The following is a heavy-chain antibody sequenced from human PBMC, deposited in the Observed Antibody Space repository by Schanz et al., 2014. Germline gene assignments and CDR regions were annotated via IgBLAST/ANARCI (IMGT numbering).Heavy chain of an antibody. CDR3: ARGAGGLDT. V-gene: IGHV3-74*01. D-gene: IGHD3-16*01. CDR2: MNNAGSDT. Sequence: EVQLVESGGGLVQPGGSLRLSCAASGFSFSNYWMHWVRQGPGSGLVWVSQMNNAGSDTTYADSVKGRFTISRDNTRNTLYLQINSLSAEDTAVYYCARGAGGLDTWGQGTPVTVSS. J-gene: IGHJ5*02. CDR1: GFSFSNYW.